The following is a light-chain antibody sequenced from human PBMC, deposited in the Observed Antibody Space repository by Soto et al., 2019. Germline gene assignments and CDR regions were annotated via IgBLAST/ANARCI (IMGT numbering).Light chain of an antibody. CDR1: SSDVGGSKF. CDR2: DVT. CDR3: CSYAGNSLWV. V-gene: IGLV2-11*01. Sequence: QSALTQPRSVSGSPGQSVTISCNGSSSDVGGSKFVSWYQQHPVKAPKLVIYDVTKRPSGVPDRFSGSKSGNTASLTISGLQADDEAEYYCCSYAGNSLWVFGGGTKVTVL. J-gene: IGLJ3*02.